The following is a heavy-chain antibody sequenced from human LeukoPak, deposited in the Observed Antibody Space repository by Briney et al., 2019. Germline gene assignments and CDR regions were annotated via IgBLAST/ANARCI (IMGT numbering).Heavy chain of an antibody. J-gene: IGHJ4*02. Sequence: GGSLRLSCAASGFTFSSYSMNWVRQAPGKGLEWVSYISSSSSTIYYADSVKGRFTISRDNAKNTLYLQMNSLRAEDTAVYYCAKRMLYPGIDYWGQGTLVTVSS. CDR3: AKRMLYPGIDY. D-gene: IGHD2-8*01. CDR1: GFTFSSYS. CDR2: ISSSSSTI. V-gene: IGHV3-48*04.